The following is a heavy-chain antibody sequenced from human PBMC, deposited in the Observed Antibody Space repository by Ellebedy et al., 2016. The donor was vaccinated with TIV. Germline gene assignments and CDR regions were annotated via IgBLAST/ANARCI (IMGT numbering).Heavy chain of an antibody. CDR3: ARDHNGYSYGQWNY. J-gene: IGHJ4*02. Sequence: GGSLRLXXAASGFTFSDYYMTWIRQAPGKGLEWISFISSSSSTIYYADSVKGRFTISRDNAKNSLYLQMNSLRAEDTAVYYCARDHNGYSYGQWNYWGQGTLVTVSS. CDR1: GFTFSDYY. V-gene: IGHV3-11*04. D-gene: IGHD5-18*01. CDR2: ISSSSSTI.